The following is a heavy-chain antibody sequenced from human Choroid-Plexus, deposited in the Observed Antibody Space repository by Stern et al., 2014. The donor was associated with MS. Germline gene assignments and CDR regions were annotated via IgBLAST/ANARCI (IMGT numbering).Heavy chain of an antibody. CDR3: ARDRRGITIFGVVTDYYYLGMDV. V-gene: IGHV1-2*02. J-gene: IGHJ6*02. CDR2: INPNTGGT. Sequence: QVQLMQSGAEVKKPGASVKVSCKTSGYIFTGYYIHWVRQAPGQGLEWMAWINPNTGGTKYAQKFQGRVTMSRDTSISTAYVELSSLTSDDTAVYYCARDRRGITIFGVVTDYYYLGMDVWGQGTTVTVSS. D-gene: IGHD3-3*01. CDR1: GYIFTGYY.